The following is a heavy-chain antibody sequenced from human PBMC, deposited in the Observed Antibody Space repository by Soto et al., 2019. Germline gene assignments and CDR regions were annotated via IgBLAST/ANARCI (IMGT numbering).Heavy chain of an antibody. CDR2: IYSGGDT. CDR3: ARNIPVTTLGY. J-gene: IGHJ4*02. D-gene: IGHD4-17*01. Sequence: EVQLVESGGGLVQPGGSLRLSCAASGFSVSNNYMSWVRQAPGKGLECVSLIYSGGDTYYVDSVKGRFSISRDSSKNTLYLQMNSLRAEDSAVYYCARNIPVTTLGYWGKGTVVTVAS. CDR1: GFSVSNNY. V-gene: IGHV3-66*01.